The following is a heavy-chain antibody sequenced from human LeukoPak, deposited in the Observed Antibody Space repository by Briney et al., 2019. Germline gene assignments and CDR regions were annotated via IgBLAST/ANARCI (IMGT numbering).Heavy chain of an antibody. CDR3: ARARNYYDSSDYYYEGDAFDI. J-gene: IGHJ3*02. D-gene: IGHD3-22*01. V-gene: IGHV4-59*01. CDR2: IYYSGGT. Sequence: SETLSLTCTVPGGSISSYHWSWIRQPPGKGLECIGYIYYSGGTHYNPSLKSRVTISVATSKNQFSLELSSMTAADTAVYFCARARNYYDSSDYYYEGDAFDIWGQGTMVTVSS. CDR1: GGSISSYH.